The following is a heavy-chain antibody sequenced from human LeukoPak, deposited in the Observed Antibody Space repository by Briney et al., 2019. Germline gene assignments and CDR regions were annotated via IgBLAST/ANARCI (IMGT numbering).Heavy chain of an antibody. CDR1: GFTFSSYA. CDR3: ARGGNGRDYFDY. Sequence: GGSLRLSCAASGFTFSSYAMHWVRQAPGKGLEWVAVISYDGSNKYYADSVKGRFTISRDNSKNTLYLQMNSLRAEDTAVYYCARGGNGRDYFDYWGQGTLVTVSP. J-gene: IGHJ4*02. D-gene: IGHD3-10*01. V-gene: IGHV3-30*04. CDR2: ISYDGSNK.